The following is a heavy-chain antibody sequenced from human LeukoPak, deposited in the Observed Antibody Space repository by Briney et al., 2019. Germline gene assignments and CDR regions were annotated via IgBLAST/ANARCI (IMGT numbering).Heavy chain of an antibody. V-gene: IGHV5-51*01. CDR1: GYSFTTYW. CDR2: IYPGNSGT. D-gene: IGHD6-13*01. J-gene: IGHJ4*02. Sequence: GESLKISCKGSGYSFTTYWIGWVCQMPGKGLEWMGIIYPGNSGTRYSPSFQGQVTISADKSISTAYLQWSSLKASDTAMYYCARHPAVYSSPFDYWGQGTLVTVSS. CDR3: ARHPAVYSSPFDY.